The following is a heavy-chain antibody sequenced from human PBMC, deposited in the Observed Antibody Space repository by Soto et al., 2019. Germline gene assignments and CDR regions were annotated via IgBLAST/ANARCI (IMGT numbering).Heavy chain of an antibody. J-gene: IGHJ5*02. CDR1: GFSFSTRGVS. CDR3: THRRNTYYDIFTGYSKNWFDP. V-gene: IGHV2-5*02. CDR2: IYWDDEK. Sequence: GPTLVNPTESVRVNCTFSGFSFSTRGVSVGWIRQSPGKALEWLALIYWDDEKRYSPSLKSRLTITKDTSKHQVVLTMTNMDPVDTATYYCTHRRNTYYDIFTGYSKNWFDPWGQGTLVTVSS. D-gene: IGHD3-9*01.